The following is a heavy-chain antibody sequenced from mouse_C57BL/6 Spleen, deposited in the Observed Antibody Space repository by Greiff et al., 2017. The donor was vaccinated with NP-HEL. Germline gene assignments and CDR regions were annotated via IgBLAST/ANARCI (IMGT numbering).Heavy chain of an antibody. CDR1: GYTFTSYG. D-gene: IGHD1-1*01. CDR2: IYPRSGNT. Sequence: VKLVESGAELARPGASVKLSCKASGYTFTSYGISWVKQRTGQGLEWIGEIYPRSGNTYYNEKFKGKATLTADKSSSTAYMELRSLTSEDSAVYFCARGELRYLDYWGQGTTLTVSS. V-gene: IGHV1-81*01. J-gene: IGHJ2*01. CDR3: ARGELRYLDY.